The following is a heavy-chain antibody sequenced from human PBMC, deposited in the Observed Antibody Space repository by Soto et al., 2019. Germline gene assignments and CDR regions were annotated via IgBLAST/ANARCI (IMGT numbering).Heavy chain of an antibody. J-gene: IGHJ4*02. D-gene: IGHD2-2*01. V-gene: IGHV4-59*12. Sequence: GSLRLSCAASGFTFSTSGMSWVRQAPGKGLEWIGYIYYSGSTNYNPSLESRVAISLDTSKNQFSLRLTSVTAADTAVYFCARVRTEYAGLDYWGQGTLVTVSS. CDR2: IYYSGST. CDR3: ARVRTEYAGLDY. CDR1: GFTFSTSG.